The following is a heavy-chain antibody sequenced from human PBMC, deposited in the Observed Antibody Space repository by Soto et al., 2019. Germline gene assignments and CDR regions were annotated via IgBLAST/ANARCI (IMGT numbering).Heavy chain of an antibody. CDR1: GHSINNYY. D-gene: IGHD6-19*01. Sequence: TSETLSLTCTVSGHSINNYYWSWVRQPPGKQLEWVGYIYYSGSPNYNPSLKRRVTISVDTSKNQFSLKLTSVTAADTAVYYCAWVSGAPYYYHYMDVWGEGTTVTVSS. V-gene: IGHV4-59*08. J-gene: IGHJ6*03. CDR2: IYYSGSP. CDR3: AWVSGAPYYYHYMDV.